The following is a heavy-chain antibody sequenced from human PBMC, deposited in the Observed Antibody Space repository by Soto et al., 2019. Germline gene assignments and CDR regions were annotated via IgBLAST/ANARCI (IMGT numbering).Heavy chain of an antibody. CDR2: IYYSGST. CDR1: GGSISSYY. Sequence: SETLSLTCTVSGGSISSYYWSWIRQPPGKGLEWIGYIYYSGSTNYNPSLKSRVTISVNTSKNQFSLKLSSVTAADTAVYYCARRYCSGGSCYSGFDYWGQGTLVTVSS. J-gene: IGHJ4*02. V-gene: IGHV4-59*08. CDR3: ARRYCSGGSCYSGFDY. D-gene: IGHD2-15*01.